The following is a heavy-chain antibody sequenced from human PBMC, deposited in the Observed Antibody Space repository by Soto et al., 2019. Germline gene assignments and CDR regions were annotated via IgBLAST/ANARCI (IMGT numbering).Heavy chain of an antibody. V-gene: IGHV1-46*03. CDR2: INPSGGST. CDR1: GYTFTSYY. CDR3: ATSTPGSTAMVNYDY. J-gene: IGHJ4*02. Sequence: ASVKVSCKASGYTFTSYYMHWVRQAPGQGLEWMGIINPSGGSTSYAQKFQGRVTMTRDTSTSTVYMELSSLRSEDTAVCYCATSTPGSTAMVNYDYWGQGTLVTVSS. D-gene: IGHD5-18*01.